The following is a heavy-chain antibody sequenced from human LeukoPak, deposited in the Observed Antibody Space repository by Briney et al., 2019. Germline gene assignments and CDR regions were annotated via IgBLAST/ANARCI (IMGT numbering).Heavy chain of an antibody. CDR2: IDPSGGSA. CDR3: ARATQSWFDP. Sequence: ASVKVSCKASGYTFTSYYLHWVRQAPGQGLEWIGIIDPSGGSASYAQKFQGRVTMTRDTSTSTVYLELSSLRSGDTAVYYCARATQSWFDPWGQGTLVTVSS. CDR1: GYTFTSYY. V-gene: IGHV1-46*01. J-gene: IGHJ5*02.